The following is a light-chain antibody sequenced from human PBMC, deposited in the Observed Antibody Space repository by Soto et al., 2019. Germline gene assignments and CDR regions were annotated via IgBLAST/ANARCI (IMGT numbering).Light chain of an antibody. CDR2: AAS. J-gene: IGKJ4*01. Sequence: DIQMTQSPSTLSASIGDRVTITCRASQGISNWLAWYQQKPGKAPKLLIYAASSLQSGVPSRFRGSGSGTEFTLSITSLQSDDFANYFCQSYNTYSVTFGGGTKVEIK. V-gene: IGKV1-5*01. CDR3: QSYNTYSVT. CDR1: QGISNW.